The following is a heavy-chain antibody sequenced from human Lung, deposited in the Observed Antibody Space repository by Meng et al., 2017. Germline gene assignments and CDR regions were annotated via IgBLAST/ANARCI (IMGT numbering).Heavy chain of an antibody. J-gene: IGHJ1*01. D-gene: IGHD1-1*01. Sequence: ELPLVESGGVLVPPGGSLRLSCAASGFTFTDHWMHWVRQGPGKGLVWVSRINRDGTKPTYADSVKGRFTISRDNAKNTLYLQMNNLRAEDTAFYYCTNDRLNHWGQGALVTVSS. CDR2: INRDGTKP. CDR1: GFTFTDHW. V-gene: IGHV3-74*01. CDR3: TNDRLNH.